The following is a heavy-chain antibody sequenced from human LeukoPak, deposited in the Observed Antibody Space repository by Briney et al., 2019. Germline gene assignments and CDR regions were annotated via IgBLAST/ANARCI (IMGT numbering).Heavy chain of an antibody. Sequence: ASVKVSCKAPGYTFTDFYIHWVRQAPGQGLEWMGLINPHSGDADYAQKFQGRVIMTRDTTTSTVYMALSMLTSDDTAVYYCAREGYCSGGVCYTWFAPWGQGTLVTASS. CDR2: INPHSGDA. J-gene: IGHJ5*02. CDR3: AREGYCSGGVCYTWFAP. CDR1: GYTFTDFY. V-gene: IGHV1-2*02. D-gene: IGHD2-15*01.